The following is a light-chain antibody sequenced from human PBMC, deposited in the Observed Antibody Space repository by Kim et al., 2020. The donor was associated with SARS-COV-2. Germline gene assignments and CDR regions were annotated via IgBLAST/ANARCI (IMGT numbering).Light chain of an antibody. Sequence: QLVLTQPPSSSASPGESARLTCTLPSDINVGSHNVYWFQQKPGSPPRYLLYYFSDSDKGQGSGVPSRFSGSKDASANTGILLFSGLQSEDEADYYCMIWPRNAVLFGGGTQLTVL. CDR1: SDINVGSHN. J-gene: IGLJ2*01. CDR3: MIWPRNAVL. V-gene: IGLV5-37*01. CDR2: YFSDSDK.